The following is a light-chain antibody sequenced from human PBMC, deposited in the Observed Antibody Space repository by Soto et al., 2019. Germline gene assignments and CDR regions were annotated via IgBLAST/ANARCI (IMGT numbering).Light chain of an antibody. J-gene: IGKJ4*01. CDR2: AAS. CDR3: QKYNRAPLT. CDR1: QGISVY. Sequence: DIQMTQSPSSLSASLGDRVTITCRASQGISVYLAWFQQKPGKVPKLLIYAASTLQSGVPSRFSGSGSETDFTLTISSLQPEDVATYYCQKYNRAPLTFGGGTKVEIK. V-gene: IGKV1-27*01.